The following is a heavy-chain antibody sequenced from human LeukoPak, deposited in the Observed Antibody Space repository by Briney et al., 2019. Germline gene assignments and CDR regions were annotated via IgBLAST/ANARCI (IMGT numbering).Heavy chain of an antibody. D-gene: IGHD6-19*01. CDR2: ISYDGSNK. CDR1: GFTFSSYA. V-gene: IGHV3-30-3*01. CDR3: ARAAVAGPNDY. J-gene: IGHJ4*02. Sequence: GGSLRLSCAASGFTFSSYAMHWVRQAPGKGLEWVAVISYDGSNKYYADSVKGRFTISRDNSKNTLYLQMNSPRAEDTAVYYCARAAVAGPNDYWGQGTLVTVSS.